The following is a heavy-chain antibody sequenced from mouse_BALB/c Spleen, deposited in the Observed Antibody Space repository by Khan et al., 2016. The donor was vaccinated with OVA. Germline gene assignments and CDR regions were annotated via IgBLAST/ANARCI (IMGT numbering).Heavy chain of an antibody. CDR1: AFTFSSFG. CDR3: ARNYDYYFDY. D-gene: IGHD1-1*01. CDR2: ISSGSSTI. Sequence: EVELVESGGGLVQPGGSRKFSCAASAFTFSSFGMHWVRQAPEKGLEWVAYISSGSSTIYYADTVKGRFTISRDNPKNTLFMQMTSLRSEDTAMSYCARNYDYYFDYWGQGTTLTVSS. V-gene: IGHV5-17*02. J-gene: IGHJ2*01.